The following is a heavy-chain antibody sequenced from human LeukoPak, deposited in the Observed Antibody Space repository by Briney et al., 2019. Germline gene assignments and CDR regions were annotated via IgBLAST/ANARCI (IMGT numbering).Heavy chain of an antibody. J-gene: IGHJ4*02. CDR3: ARASRLGELSLGY. CDR1: GGSISSGGYY. Sequence: SETLSLTCTVSGGSISSGGYYWSWIRQHPGKGLEWIGYIKYSGSTYYNPSLKSRLTISVDTFKNQFSLKLSSVTAADTAVYYCARASRLGELSLGYWGQGTLVTV. D-gene: IGHD3-16*02. CDR2: IKYSGST. V-gene: IGHV4-31*03.